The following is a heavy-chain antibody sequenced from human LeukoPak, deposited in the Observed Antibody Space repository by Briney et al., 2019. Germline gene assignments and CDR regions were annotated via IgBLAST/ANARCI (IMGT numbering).Heavy chain of an antibody. Sequence: GASVKVSCKASGYTFTGSYMHWVRQAPGQGLEWMGWINPNSGGTNYAQKFQGRVTMTRDTSISTAYMELSRLRSDDTAVYYCARGGLGGAPRSNAFDIWGQGTMVTVSS. CDR2: INPNSGGT. J-gene: IGHJ3*02. D-gene: IGHD6-19*01. V-gene: IGHV1-2*02. CDR1: GYTFTGSY. CDR3: ARGGLGGAPRSNAFDI.